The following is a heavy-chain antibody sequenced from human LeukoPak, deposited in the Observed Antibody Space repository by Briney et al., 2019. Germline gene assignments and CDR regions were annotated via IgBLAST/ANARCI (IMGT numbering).Heavy chain of an antibody. D-gene: IGHD2-15*01. Sequence: GGSLRLSCAASGLTVRNNYMSWVRQSPGKGLEWVSVIYSGGSTYYEDSVKGRFTISRDPSKNTLSLQMSSLRVEDTAVYYCARVLRYCSGCNCYSGGLGYMDVWGKGTTVTNSS. V-gene: IGHV3-53*01. CDR3: ARVLRYCSGCNCYSGGLGYMDV. CDR2: IYSGGST. CDR1: GLTVRNNY. J-gene: IGHJ6*03.